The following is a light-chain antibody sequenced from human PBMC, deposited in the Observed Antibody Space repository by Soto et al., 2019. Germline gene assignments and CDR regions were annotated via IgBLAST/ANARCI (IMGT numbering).Light chain of an antibody. CDR1: QSISSW. J-gene: IGKJ2*01. CDR2: DAS. V-gene: IGKV1-5*01. CDR3: QQYHSYSPYT. Sequence: DIQMTQSPSTLSASVGDRVTITCRASQSISSWLAWYQQKPGKAPKLLMYDASSLKSGVPSRFSGSGSGTEFTLTISSLQPDDFATYYCQQYHSYSPYTFGQGTKLEIK.